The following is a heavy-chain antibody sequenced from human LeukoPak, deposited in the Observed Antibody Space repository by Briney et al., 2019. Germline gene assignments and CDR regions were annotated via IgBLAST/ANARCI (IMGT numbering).Heavy chain of an antibody. Sequence: GEPLQISCQGSGSRFTSYWIGWVRRLPGKGLEWMGIIYPGDSDTRYSPSFQGQVTISADKSISTAYLQWSSLKASDTAMYYCARLDSVVVTAIDYWGQGTLVTVSS. CDR1: GSRFTSYW. J-gene: IGHJ4*02. CDR2: IYPGDSDT. CDR3: ARLDSVVVTAIDY. V-gene: IGHV5-51*01. D-gene: IGHD2-21*02.